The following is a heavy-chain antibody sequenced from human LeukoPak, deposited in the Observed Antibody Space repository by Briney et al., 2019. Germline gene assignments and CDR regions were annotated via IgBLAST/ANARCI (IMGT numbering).Heavy chain of an antibody. CDR2: IYYSGST. D-gene: IGHD6-6*01. CDR1: GGSISSYY. CDR3: HIAARGGPIDY. V-gene: IGHV4-59*08. Sequence: SETLSXTCTVSGGSISSYYWSWIRQPPGKGLEWIGYIYYSGSTNYNPSLKSRVTISVDTSKNQFSLKLSSVTAADTAVYYCHIAARGGPIDYWGQGTLVTVSS. J-gene: IGHJ4*02.